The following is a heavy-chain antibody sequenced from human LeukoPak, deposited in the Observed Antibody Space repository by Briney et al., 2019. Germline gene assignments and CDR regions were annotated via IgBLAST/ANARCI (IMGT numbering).Heavy chain of an antibody. D-gene: IGHD6-13*01. V-gene: IGHV3-30*19. CDR2: ISYDGSNK. Sequence: GRSLRLSCAASGFTFSSYGMHWVRQAPGKGLEWVAVISYDGSNKYYADSVKGRFTISRDNSKNTLYLQMNSLRAEDTAVYYCARESNRAAAGGETFDYWGQGTLVTVSS. CDR1: GFTFSSYG. CDR3: ARESNRAAAGGETFDY. J-gene: IGHJ4*02.